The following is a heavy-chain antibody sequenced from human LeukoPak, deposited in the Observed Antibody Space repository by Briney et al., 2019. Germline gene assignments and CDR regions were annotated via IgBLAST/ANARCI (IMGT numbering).Heavy chain of an antibody. CDR3: ARDGHYPNAFDI. CDR1: GYTFTGYY. Sequence: GASVKVSCKASGYTFTGYYMHWVRQAPGQGLEWMGWINPNSGGTNYAQKFQGRVTMTRDTSTSTVYMELYSLRSDDTALYYCARDGHYPNAFDIWGRGTMVTVSS. V-gene: IGHV1-2*02. D-gene: IGHD3-10*01. J-gene: IGHJ3*02. CDR2: INPNSGGT.